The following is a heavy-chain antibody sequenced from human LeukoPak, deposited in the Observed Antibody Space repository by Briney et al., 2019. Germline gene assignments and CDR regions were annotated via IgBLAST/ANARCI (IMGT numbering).Heavy chain of an antibody. J-gene: IGHJ4*02. D-gene: IGHD3-3*01. CDR3: AKPPRASYYDFWSGYYTGAYFDY. CDR1: GFNFRGYA. Sequence: PGGSLRLSCAASGFNFRGYAMHWVRQAPGRGLEWVAFLRYDGSDQKYADSVKGRFTISRDNSKNTLYLQMNSLRAEDTAVYYCAKPPRASYYDFWSGYYTGAYFDYWGQGTLVTVSS. CDR2: LRYDGSDQ. V-gene: IGHV3-30*02.